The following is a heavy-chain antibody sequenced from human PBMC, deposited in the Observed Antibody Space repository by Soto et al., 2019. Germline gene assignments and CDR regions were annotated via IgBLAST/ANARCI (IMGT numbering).Heavy chain of an antibody. CDR1: GYTFTSYY. CDR3: ARDLQPVSRSIIAAAGTDGMDV. J-gene: IGHJ6*02. V-gene: IGHV1-46*01. Sequence: GASVKVSCKASGYTFTSYYMHWVRQAPGQGLEWMGIINPSGGSTSYAQKFQGRVTMTRDTSTSTVYMELSSLRSEDTAVYYCARDLQPVSRSIIAAAGTDGMDVWGQGPTVTVTS. D-gene: IGHD6-13*01. CDR2: INPSGGST.